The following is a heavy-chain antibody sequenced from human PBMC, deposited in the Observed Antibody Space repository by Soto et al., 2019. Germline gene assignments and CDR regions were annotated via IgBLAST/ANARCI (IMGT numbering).Heavy chain of an antibody. Sequence: GGSLRLSCTASGFIFDTYGMYWVRQAPVNGLEFVSAIDRIFGSTYYANFAKGRFTISRYSSKNMLYLQMNSLRADDTAIYYCAKERGHARPFDFWGQGTLVTVSS. CDR2: IDRIFGST. J-gene: IGHJ4*02. V-gene: IGHV3-23*01. D-gene: IGHD6-6*01. CDR3: AKERGHARPFDF. CDR1: GFIFDTYG.